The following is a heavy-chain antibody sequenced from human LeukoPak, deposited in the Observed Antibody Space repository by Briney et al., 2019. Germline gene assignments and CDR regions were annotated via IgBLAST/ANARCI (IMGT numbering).Heavy chain of an antibody. CDR3: ARGQMITFGGVIVIPDY. CDR1: GFTFSSYS. V-gene: IGHV3-48*04. D-gene: IGHD3-16*02. Sequence: GGSLRLSCAASGFTFSSYSMNWVRQAPGKGLEWVSYISSISSTIYYADSGKGRFTISRDNGKNSLYLQMNSLIAEDTAVYYCARGQMITFGGVIVIPDYWGQGTKVTVSS. CDR2: ISSISSTI. J-gene: IGHJ4*02.